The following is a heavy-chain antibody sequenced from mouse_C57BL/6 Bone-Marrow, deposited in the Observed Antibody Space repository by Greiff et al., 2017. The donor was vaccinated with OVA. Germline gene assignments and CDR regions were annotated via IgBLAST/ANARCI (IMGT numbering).Heavy chain of an antibody. Sequence: QVQLQQSGAELVRPGASVKLSCKASGYTFTDYYINWVKQRPGQGLEWIARIYPGSGNTYYNEKFKGKATLTAEKSSSTAYMQLSSLTSEDSAVYFCARGSYDYDVNYAMDYWGKGTSVTVSS. CDR3: ARGSYDYDVNYAMDY. CDR2: IYPGSGNT. CDR1: GYTFTDYY. D-gene: IGHD2-4*01. V-gene: IGHV1-76*01. J-gene: IGHJ4*01.